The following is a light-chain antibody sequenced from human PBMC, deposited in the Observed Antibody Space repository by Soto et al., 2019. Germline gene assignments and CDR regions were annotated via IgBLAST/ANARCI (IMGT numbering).Light chain of an antibody. V-gene: IGKV3-15*01. CDR1: QSVSSN. Sequence: VVTPSPSTLSLCRVERAPLSCRASQSVSSNLAWYQQKPGQAPRLLIYGASTRATGIPARFSGSGSGTEFTLTISSLQSEDFAVYYCQQYNNWPQTFGQGTKVDIK. CDR3: QQYNNWPQT. J-gene: IGKJ1*01. CDR2: GAS.